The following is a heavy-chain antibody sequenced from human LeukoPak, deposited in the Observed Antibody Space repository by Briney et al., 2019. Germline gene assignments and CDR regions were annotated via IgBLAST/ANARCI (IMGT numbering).Heavy chain of an antibody. CDR1: GFTVSSNY. D-gene: IGHD3-3*01. CDR2: ISSSSSTI. CDR3: AKEQHYDFWSGYYGEWFDP. Sequence: GGSLRLSCAASGFTVSSNYMSWIRQAPGKGLEWVSYISSSSSTIYYADSVKGRFTISRDNSKNTLYLQMNSLRAEDTAVYYCAKEQHYDFWSGYYGEWFDPWGQGTLVTVSS. J-gene: IGHJ5*02. V-gene: IGHV3-11*01.